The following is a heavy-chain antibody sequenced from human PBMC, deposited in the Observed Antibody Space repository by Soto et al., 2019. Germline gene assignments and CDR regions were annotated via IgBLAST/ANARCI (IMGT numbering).Heavy chain of an antibody. J-gene: IGHJ4*02. CDR3: AKAPRGSGRDYYFDD. V-gene: IGHV3-7*05. CDR2: INQEGSEE. Sequence: EVQLVKSGGGLVQPGGSLRLSCAASGFTFTTYWMSWVRQAPGKGLEWVANINQEGSEEYYVDSVKGRFTISRDNAKNSLYLQMSSLRDDDTAVYYCAKAPRGSGRDYYFDDWGQGTLITVSS. D-gene: IGHD3-10*01. CDR1: GFTFTTYW.